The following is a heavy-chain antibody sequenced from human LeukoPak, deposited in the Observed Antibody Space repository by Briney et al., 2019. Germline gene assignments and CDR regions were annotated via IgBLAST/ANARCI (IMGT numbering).Heavy chain of an antibody. J-gene: IGHJ6*03. CDR3: ARVGYSYAYYYYYYMDV. D-gene: IGHD5-18*01. CDR2: ISSSSSYI. V-gene: IGHV3-21*01. CDR1: GFTFSSYS. Sequence: GGSLRLSCAASGFTFSSYSMNWVRQAPGKGLEWVSSISSSSSYIYYADSVKGRFTISRDNAKNSLYLQMNSLRAEDTAVYYRARVGYSYAYYYYYYMDVWGKGTTVTVSS.